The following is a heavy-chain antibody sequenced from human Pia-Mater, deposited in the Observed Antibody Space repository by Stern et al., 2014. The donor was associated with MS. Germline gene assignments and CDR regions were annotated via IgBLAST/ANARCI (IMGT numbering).Heavy chain of an antibody. CDR2: RPPTFDTP. V-gene: IGHV1-69*01. CDR1: GGGASSYE. J-gene: IGHJ4*02. CDR3: ARAYTYYSNSAGY. Sequence: VQLLQSGAEGKKPGSSGKVSCKASGGGASSYEITWVRQAPGQGLERIGGRPPTFDTPTYTQKVQDRVTISADESTNTAYLELNGLKSDDTAIYFCARAYTYYSNSAGYWGQGTLVTVSS. D-gene: IGHD3-10*01.